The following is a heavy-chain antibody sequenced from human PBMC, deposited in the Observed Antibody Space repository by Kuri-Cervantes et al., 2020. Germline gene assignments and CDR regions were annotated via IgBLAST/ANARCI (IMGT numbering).Heavy chain of an antibody. Sequence: ASVKVSCKASGYTFTSYGISWVRQAPGQGLEWMGWISAYNGNTNYAQKLQGRVTMTTDTSTTTAYMELRSLRSDDTAVYYCAREPVWGSYRINDFDIWGQGTMVTVSS. CDR3: AREPVWGSYRINDFDI. V-gene: IGHV1-18*01. D-gene: IGHD3-16*02. CDR1: GYTFTSYG. CDR2: ISAYNGNT. J-gene: IGHJ3*02.